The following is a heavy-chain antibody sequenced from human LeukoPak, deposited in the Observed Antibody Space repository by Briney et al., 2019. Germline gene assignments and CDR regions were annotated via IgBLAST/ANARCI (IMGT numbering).Heavy chain of an antibody. Sequence: ASVKVSCKASGGTFSSYAISWVRQAPGQGLEWMGRIIPIFGIANYAQKFQGRVTITADKSTSTAYMELSSLRSEDTAVYYCARGRYYDSSGCFDYWGQGTLVTVSS. D-gene: IGHD3-22*01. CDR2: IIPIFGIA. J-gene: IGHJ4*02. CDR3: ARGRYYDSSGCFDY. V-gene: IGHV1-69*04. CDR1: GGTFSSYA.